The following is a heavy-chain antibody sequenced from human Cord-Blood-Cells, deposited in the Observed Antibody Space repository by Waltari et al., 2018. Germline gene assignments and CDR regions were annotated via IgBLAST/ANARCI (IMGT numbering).Heavy chain of an antibody. D-gene: IGHD3-10*01. J-gene: IGHJ6*02. V-gene: IGHV4-59*01. CDR2: IYYSGST. Sequence: QVQLQESGPGLVKPSETLSLTCTVSGGSISRYYWSWIRQHRGKGLEWIGYIYYSGSTNYNPSLKSRVTISVDTSKNQFSLKLSSVTAADTAVYYCARNYGSGSYYGYYYYYYGMDVWGQGTTVTVSS. CDR1: GGSISRYY. CDR3: ARNYGSGSYYGYYYYYYGMDV.